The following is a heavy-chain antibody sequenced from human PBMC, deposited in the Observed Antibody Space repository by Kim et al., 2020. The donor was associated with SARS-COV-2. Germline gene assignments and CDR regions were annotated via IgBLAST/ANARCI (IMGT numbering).Heavy chain of an antibody. V-gene: IGHV1-69*13. D-gene: IGHD2-15*01. CDR1: GGTFSSYA. Sequence: SVKVSCKASGGTFSSYAISWVRQAPGQGLEWMGGIILIFGTANYAQKFQGRVTITADESTSTAYMELSSLRSEETAVYYCASSGGSWRLLNWFHPWGQGTLVPVSS. CDR3: ASSGGSWRLLNWFHP. J-gene: IGHJ5*02. CDR2: IILIFGTA.